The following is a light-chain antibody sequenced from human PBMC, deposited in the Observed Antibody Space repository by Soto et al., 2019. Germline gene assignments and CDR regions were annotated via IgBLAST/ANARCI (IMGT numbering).Light chain of an antibody. CDR1: SGHSSYA. Sequence: QPVLTQSPSASASLGASVKLTCTLSSGHSSYAIAWHQQQPEKGPRYLMKLNSDGSHSKGDGIPDRFSGSSSGAERYLTISSLQSEDEADYYCQTWATGIQNVVFGGGTKLTAL. CDR2: LNSDGSH. V-gene: IGLV4-69*01. CDR3: QTWATGIQNVV. J-gene: IGLJ2*01.